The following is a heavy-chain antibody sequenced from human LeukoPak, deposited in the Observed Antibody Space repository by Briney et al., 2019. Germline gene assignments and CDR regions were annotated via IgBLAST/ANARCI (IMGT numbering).Heavy chain of an antibody. D-gene: IGHD1-26*01. Sequence: KPSETLSLTCTVSGGSISSSSYYWGWIRQPPGKGLEWIGSIYYSGSTYYNPSLKSRVTISVDTSKNQFSLKLSSVTAADTAVYYCARDPYSGSYGNYYYYFMDVWGKGTTVTISS. CDR1: GGSISSSSYY. CDR2: IYYSGST. J-gene: IGHJ6*03. CDR3: ARDPYSGSYGNYYYYFMDV. V-gene: IGHV4-39*02.